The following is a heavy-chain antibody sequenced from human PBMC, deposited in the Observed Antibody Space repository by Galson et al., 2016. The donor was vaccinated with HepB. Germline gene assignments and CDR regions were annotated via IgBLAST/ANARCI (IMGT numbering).Heavy chain of an antibody. V-gene: IGHV3-23*01. J-gene: IGHJ6*04. D-gene: IGHD2-2*01. CDR2: ISRSGDST. CDR1: GFTFRAYG. CDR3: VQGSTAPAV. Sequence: SLRLSCAASGFTFRAYGMTWVRQAPGKGLEVVSSISRSGDSTDYDDSVKGRFTISRDNSKNTLSLQMNSLTADDTAIYYCVQGSTAPAVWGKGTTVTVSS.